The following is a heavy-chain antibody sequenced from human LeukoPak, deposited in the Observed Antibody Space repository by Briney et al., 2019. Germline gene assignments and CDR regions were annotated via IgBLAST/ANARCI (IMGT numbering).Heavy chain of an antibody. V-gene: IGHV4-4*07. CDR1: GGSISSYY. CDR3: ARLIGTSYYFYDVDV. D-gene: IGHD4-23*01. CDR2: IYTSGST. Sequence: SETLSLTCTVSGGSISSYYWSWIRQPAGKGLEWIGRIYTSGSTNYNPSLKSRVTMSVDTSKNQFSLKLRFVTAADTAIYYCARLIGTSYYFYDVDVWGRGTTVTVSS. J-gene: IGHJ6*02.